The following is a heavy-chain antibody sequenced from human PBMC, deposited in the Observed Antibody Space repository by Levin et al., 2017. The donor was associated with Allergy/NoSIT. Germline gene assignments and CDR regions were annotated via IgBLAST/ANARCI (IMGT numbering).Heavy chain of an antibody. CDR1: GFTFSSYW. D-gene: IGHD6-19*01. Sequence: GGSLRLSCAASGFTFSSYWMSWVRQAPGKGLEWVANIKQDGSEKYYVDSVKGRFTISRDNAKNSLYLQMNSLRAEDTAVYYCARDLAVAGAKSTFDYWGQGTLVTVSS. CDR2: IKQDGSEK. V-gene: IGHV3-7*01. J-gene: IGHJ4*02. CDR3: ARDLAVAGAKSTFDY.